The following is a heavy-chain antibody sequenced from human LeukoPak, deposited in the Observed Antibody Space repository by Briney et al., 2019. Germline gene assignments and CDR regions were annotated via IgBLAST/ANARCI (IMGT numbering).Heavy chain of an antibody. D-gene: IGHD3-10*01. J-gene: IGHJ6*02. V-gene: IGHV1-69*01. CDR1: GGTFSSYA. Sequence: HVASVKVSCKASGGTFSSYAISWVRQAPGQGLEWMGGIIPIFGTANYAQKFQGRVTITADESTSTAYMELSSLRSEDTAVYYRASGPSQFGQFGMDVWGQGTTVTVSS. CDR2: IIPIFGTA. CDR3: ASGPSQFGQFGMDV.